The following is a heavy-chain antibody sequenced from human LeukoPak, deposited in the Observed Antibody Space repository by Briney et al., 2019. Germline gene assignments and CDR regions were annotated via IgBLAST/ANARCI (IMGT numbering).Heavy chain of an antibody. D-gene: IGHD2-2*01. CDR1: GGSFSGYY. CDR3: ARGPLPAAAPPFDY. V-gene: IGHV4-34*01. CDR2: INHSGST. J-gene: IGHJ4*02. Sequence: SETLSLTCAVYGGSFSGYYWSWIRQPPGKGLEWIGEINHSGSTNYNPSLKSQVTISVDTSKNQFSLKLSSVTAADTAVYYCARGPLPAAAPPFDYWGQGTLVTVSS.